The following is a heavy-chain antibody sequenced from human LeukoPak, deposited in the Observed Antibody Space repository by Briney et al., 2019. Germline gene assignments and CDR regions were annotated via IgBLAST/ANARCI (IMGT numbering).Heavy chain of an antibody. CDR1: GFTFSSYS. D-gene: IGHD6-13*01. CDR3: ARGPVGVKQQLVHY. J-gene: IGHJ4*02. CDR2: ISSSSSYI. Sequence: GGSLRLSCAASGFTFSSYSMSWVRQAPGKGLEWVSSISSSSSYIYYADSVKGRFTISRDNAKNSLYLQMNSLRAEDTAVYYCARGPVGVKQQLVHYWGQGTLVTVSS. V-gene: IGHV3-21*01.